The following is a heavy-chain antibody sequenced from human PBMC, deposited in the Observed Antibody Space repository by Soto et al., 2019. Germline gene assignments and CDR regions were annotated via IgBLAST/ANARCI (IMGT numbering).Heavy chain of an antibody. J-gene: IGHJ1*01. CDR3: ARRTLVTTRSFQH. D-gene: IGHD4-4*01. V-gene: IGHV3-30*09. Sequence: GGSLRLSCAGSGFTFSNFPLHWVRQAPGKGLEWVAVISFDGANKYYADSVKGRFALSRDNSKNTVFLQMNSLRRDDTAIYYCARRTLVTTRSFQHWGQGTQVTVSS. CDR1: GFTFSNFP. CDR2: ISFDGANK.